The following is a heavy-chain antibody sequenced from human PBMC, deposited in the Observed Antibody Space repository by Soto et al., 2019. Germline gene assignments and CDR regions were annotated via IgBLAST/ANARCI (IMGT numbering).Heavy chain of an antibody. CDR2: ISAYNGNT. CDR1: GYTFTSYG. CDR3: ARDGQDIVVVVAATQHAFDI. V-gene: IGHV1-18*01. J-gene: IGHJ3*02. D-gene: IGHD2-15*01. Sequence: ASVKVSCKASGYTFTSYGISWVRQAPGQGLEWMGWISAYNGNTNYAQKLQGRVTMTTDTSTSTAYMELRSLRSDDTAVYYCARDGQDIVVVVAATQHAFDIWGQGTMVT.